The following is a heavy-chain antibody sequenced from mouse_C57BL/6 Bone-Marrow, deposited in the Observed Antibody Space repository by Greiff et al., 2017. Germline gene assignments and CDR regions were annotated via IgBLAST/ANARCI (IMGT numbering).Heavy chain of an antibody. CDR2: IDPSDSYT. Sequence: QVQLQQPGAELVMPGASVKLSCKASGYTFTSYWMHWVKQRPGQGLEWIGEIDPSDSYTNYNQQFKGKSTLTVNQSSSTAYMQLSTLSSEDSAVYYCATLFYFDYWGQGTTLTVSS. CDR1: GYTFTSYW. J-gene: IGHJ2*01. D-gene: IGHD1-1*01. V-gene: IGHV1-69*01. CDR3: ATLFYFDY.